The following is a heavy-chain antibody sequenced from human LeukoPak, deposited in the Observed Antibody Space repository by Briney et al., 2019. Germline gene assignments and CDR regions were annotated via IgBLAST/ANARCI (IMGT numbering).Heavy chain of an antibody. CDR2: ISGSGGST. J-gene: IGHJ5*02. CDR3: AKDQIDCSSTSCYSPYNWFDP. D-gene: IGHD2-2*01. CDR1: GFTFSSYA. Sequence: GGSLRLSCAASGFTFSSYAMSWVRQAPGKGLEWVSAISGSGGSTYYADSVKGRFTISRDNSKNTLYLQMNSLRAEDTAVYYCAKDQIDCSSTSCYSPYNWFDPWGQGTLVTVSS. V-gene: IGHV3-23*01.